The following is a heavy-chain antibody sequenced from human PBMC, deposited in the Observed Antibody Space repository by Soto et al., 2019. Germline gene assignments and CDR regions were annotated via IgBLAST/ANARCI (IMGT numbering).Heavy chain of an antibody. J-gene: IGHJ3*02. D-gene: IGHD3-10*01. V-gene: IGHV3-33*01. CDR2: IWYDGSNK. CDR1: GFTSSSYG. Sequence: PGGSLRLSCAASGFTSSSYGMHWVRQAPGKGLEWVAVIWYDGSNKYYADSVKGRFTISRDNSKNTLYLQMNSLRAEDTAVYYCARDFGSDAFDIWGQGTMVTVSS. CDR3: ARDFGSDAFDI.